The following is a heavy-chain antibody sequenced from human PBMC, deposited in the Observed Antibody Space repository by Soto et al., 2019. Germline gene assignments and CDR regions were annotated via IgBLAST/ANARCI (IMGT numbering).Heavy chain of an antibody. D-gene: IGHD2-21*01. J-gene: IGHJ4*02. CDR3: AEPPPRFCGGDCYGQNFDY. CDR1: GFTFSSYA. Sequence: EVQLLESGGGLVQPGGSLRLSCAASGFTFSSYAMSWVRQAPGKGLEWVSAISGSGGSTYYADSRKGRFTISRDDSKNTMYRQMNGLRAEDTAVYYCAEPPPRFCGGDCYGQNFDYWGQVTLVTVSA. V-gene: IGHV3-23*01. CDR2: ISGSGGST.